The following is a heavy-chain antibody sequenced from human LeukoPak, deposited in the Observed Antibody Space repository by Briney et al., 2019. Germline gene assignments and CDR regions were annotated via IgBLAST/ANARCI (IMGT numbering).Heavy chain of an antibody. CDR1: GFTFGKYW. CDR3: TRVGYIDEGIDY. Sequence: GGSLRLSCVASGFTFGKYWMSWVRQAPGKGLEWVANIKLDGSEKNYVDSVKGRFTISRDNAKNSLYLQMNSLRAEDTAIYYCTRVGYIDEGIDYWGQGTLVTVSS. V-gene: IGHV3-7*04. D-gene: IGHD5-24*01. CDR2: IKLDGSEK. J-gene: IGHJ4*02.